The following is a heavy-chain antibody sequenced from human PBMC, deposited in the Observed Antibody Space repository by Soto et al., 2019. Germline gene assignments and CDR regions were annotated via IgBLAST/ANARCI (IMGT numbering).Heavy chain of an antibody. J-gene: IGHJ4*02. CDR2: VNAGNGHT. D-gene: IGHD6-19*01. CDR1: GYTFTNYA. CDR3: ARGIWERSSGWYYFDS. V-gene: IGHV1-3*01. Sequence: QVQLVQSGADVQKPGASVRVSCKASGYTFTNYAVNWVRQAPGQSPEWMGWVNAGNGHTRYSERFQDRVTLTRDASANIAYMDLSSLRSEDTALYFCARGIWERSSGWYYFDSWGQGTQVTVSS.